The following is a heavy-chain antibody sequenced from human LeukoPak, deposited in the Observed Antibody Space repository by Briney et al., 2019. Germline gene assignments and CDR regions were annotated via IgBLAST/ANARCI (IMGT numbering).Heavy chain of an antibody. V-gene: IGHV4-4*09. CDR3: ARSLYENWFDP. Sequence: SETLSLTCTVSGGSISSYYWSWIRQPPGKGLEWIGYIYTSGSTNYNPSLKSRVTISVDTSKNQFSLKLSSVTAADTAVYYCARSLYENWFDPWAREPWSPSPQ. CDR1: GGSISSYY. CDR2: IYTSGST. J-gene: IGHJ5*02. D-gene: IGHD5/OR15-5a*01.